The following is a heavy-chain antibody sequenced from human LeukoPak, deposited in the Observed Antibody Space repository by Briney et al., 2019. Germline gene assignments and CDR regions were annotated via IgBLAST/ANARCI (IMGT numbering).Heavy chain of an antibody. J-gene: IGHJ6*03. V-gene: IGHV3-23*01. CDR2: ISGSGGST. D-gene: IGHD1-1*01. CDR3: AKNDGNLPYYYYYMDV. CDR1: GFTFSSYA. Sequence: PGGSLRLSCAASGFTFSSYAMSWVRQAPGKGLEWVSAISGSGGSTYYADSVKGRFTISRDNSKNTLYLQMNSQRADDTAVYYCAKNDGNLPYYYYYMDVWGKGTTVTVSS.